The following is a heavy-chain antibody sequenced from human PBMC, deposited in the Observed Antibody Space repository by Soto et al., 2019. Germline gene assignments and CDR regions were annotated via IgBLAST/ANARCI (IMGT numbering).Heavy chain of an antibody. CDR2: IYASDSTT. J-gene: IGHJ5*02. V-gene: IGHV5-51*01. CDR3: ARHGFYGDSLSNYFDX. Sequence: GESLKISWKGSGYSFTNYWIAWVRQMPGKGLEYMVIIYASDSTTRYSPSFQGQVTISADKSISTAYLQWNSLKASDTAMYYCARHGFYGDSLSNYFDXWGQVTRVTASX. D-gene: IGHD4-17*01. CDR1: GYSFTNYW.